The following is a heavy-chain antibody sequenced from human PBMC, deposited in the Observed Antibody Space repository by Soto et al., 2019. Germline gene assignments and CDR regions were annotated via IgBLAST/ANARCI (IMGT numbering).Heavy chain of an antibody. J-gene: IGHJ4*02. CDR1: GISASSYW. V-gene: IGHV3-7*03. CDR3: VTAYHSDY. CDR2: IKKDGSEK. D-gene: IGHD2-2*01. Sequence: GGSLRLSCAASGISASSYWMGWVRQAPGRGLEWVASIKKDGSEKYYMDSLKGRFTISRDNALNSLYLQMNSLRAEDTAVYFCVTAYHSDYWGQGTLVTVSS.